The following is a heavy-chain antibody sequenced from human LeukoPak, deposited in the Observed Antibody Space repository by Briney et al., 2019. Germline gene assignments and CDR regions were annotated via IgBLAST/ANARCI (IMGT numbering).Heavy chain of an antibody. D-gene: IGHD2-15*01. CDR1: GFTFSAYS. V-gene: IGHV3-48*02. CDR2: ISSSISTV. J-gene: IGHJ4*02. CDR3: ARGCSPGTCSPFDY. Sequence: GGSLRLSCAASGFTFSAYSMNWVRHAPGGGLEWVSYISSSISTVYYPASVRSRFTISRDNAKNSLYLQMNSLRDEDTAVYYCARGCSPGTCSPFDYWGQGTLVTVSS.